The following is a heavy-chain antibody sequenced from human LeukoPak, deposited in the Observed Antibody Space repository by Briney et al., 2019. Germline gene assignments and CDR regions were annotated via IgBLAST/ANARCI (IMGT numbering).Heavy chain of an antibody. V-gene: IGHV3-30*02. CDR3: ANDLILTPYGDRFLDF. Sequence: PGGSLRLSCAASGLTFSGYGMHWVRQAPGKGLEWVTSIKYDGSNTYYADSVKGRFTISRDNSKNTLFLHMNSLRPEDTAVYYCANDLILTPYGDRFLDFWGQGTLVTVSS. D-gene: IGHD4-17*01. CDR1: GLTFSGYG. J-gene: IGHJ4*02. CDR2: IKYDGSNT.